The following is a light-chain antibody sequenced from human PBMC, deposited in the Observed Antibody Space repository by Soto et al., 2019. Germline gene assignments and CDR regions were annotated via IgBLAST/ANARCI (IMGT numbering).Light chain of an antibody. CDR3: QQSYSNLMYT. V-gene: IGKV1-39*01. CDR2: AAS. Sequence: DIQMTQSPSSLSASVGDRVTITCRASQSISSYLNWYQQKPGKAPKLLIYAASSLQSGVPSRFSGSGSGTDFTLTITSLQPEDFATYYCQQSYSNLMYTFGQGTKVDIX. J-gene: IGKJ2*01. CDR1: QSISSY.